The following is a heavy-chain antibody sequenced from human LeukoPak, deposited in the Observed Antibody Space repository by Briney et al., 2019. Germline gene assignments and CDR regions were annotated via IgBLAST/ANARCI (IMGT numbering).Heavy chain of an antibody. CDR1: VYTFTSYY. Sequence: ASLKVSCKASVYTFTSYYMHSVRQTPGQGLECMGIINPSGGSTSYAQKLQGRVTMTRDTSTSTIYMELSSLRSEDTAVYYCARDSGVTMVRGVIPIEYYYYYMDVWGKGTTVTVSS. CDR3: ARDSGVTMVRGVIPIEYYYYYMDV. CDR2: INPSGGST. D-gene: IGHD3-10*01. J-gene: IGHJ6*03. V-gene: IGHV1-46*01.